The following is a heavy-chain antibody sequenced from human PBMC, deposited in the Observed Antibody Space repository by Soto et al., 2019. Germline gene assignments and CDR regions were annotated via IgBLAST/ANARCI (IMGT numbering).Heavy chain of an antibody. CDR3: ARGGGSGYDFGY. V-gene: IGHV3-53*01. CDR1: GLTVSTNY. CDR2: IYSGGST. Sequence: EVQLVESGGGFIQPGGSLRLSCAASGLTVSTNYMSWVRQAPGKGLEWVSVIYSGGSTYYADSVKGRFTISRDNSKNTVYLQMNSLRAEDTAVYFCARGGGSGYDFGYWGQGTLVTVSS. D-gene: IGHD5-12*01. J-gene: IGHJ4*02.